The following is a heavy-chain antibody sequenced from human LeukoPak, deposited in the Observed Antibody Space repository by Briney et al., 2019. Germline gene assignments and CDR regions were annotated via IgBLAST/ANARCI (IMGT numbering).Heavy chain of an antibody. J-gene: IGHJ3*01. V-gene: IGHV4-39*02. CDR2: IYYSGST. D-gene: IGHD3-9*01. CDR1: GGSISSSSYY. CDR3: ARDTGYYVDAFDV. Sequence: SETLSLTCTVSGGSISSSSYYWGWIRQPPGKGLEWIGSIYYSGSTYYNPSLKSRVTISVDTSKNQFSLKLSSVTAADTAVYYCARDTGYYVDAFDVWGQGTMVTVSS.